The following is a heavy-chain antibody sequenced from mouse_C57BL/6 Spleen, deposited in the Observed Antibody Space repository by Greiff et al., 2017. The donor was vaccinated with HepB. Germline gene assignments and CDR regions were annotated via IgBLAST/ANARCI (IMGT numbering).Heavy chain of an antibody. V-gene: IGHV1-15*01. CDR3: TRSPFSWFAY. J-gene: IGHJ3*01. CDR2: IDPETGGT. Sequence: QVQLQQSGAELVRPGASVTLSCKASGYTFTDYEMHWVKQTPVHGLEWIGAIDPETGGTAYNQKFKGKAILTADKSSSTAYMGLRSLTSEDSAVYYCTRSPFSWFAYWGQGTLVTVSA. CDR1: GYTFTDYE.